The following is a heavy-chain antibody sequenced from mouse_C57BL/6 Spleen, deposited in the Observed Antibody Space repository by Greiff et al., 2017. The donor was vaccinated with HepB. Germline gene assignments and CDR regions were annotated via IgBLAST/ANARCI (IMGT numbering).Heavy chain of an antibody. CDR1: GYTFTGYW. Sequence: QVQLKQSGAELMKPGASVKLSCKATGYTFTGYWIEWVKQRPGHGLEWIGEILPGSGSTNYNEKFKGKATFTADTSSNTAYMQLSSLTTEDSAIYYCARTLYYYGSSFAYWGQGTLVTVSA. CDR3: ARTLYYYGSSFAY. D-gene: IGHD1-1*01. CDR2: ILPGSGST. V-gene: IGHV1-9*01. J-gene: IGHJ3*01.